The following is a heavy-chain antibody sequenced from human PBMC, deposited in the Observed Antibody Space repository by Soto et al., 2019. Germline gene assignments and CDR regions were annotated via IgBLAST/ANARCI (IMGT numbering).Heavy chain of an antibody. Sequence: EVQLVESGGGLVQPGRSLRLSCAASGFTFDDYAMHWVRQVPGKGLEWVSGIRWNSGSIGYGDSVKGRFAISRDNAKNSLHLQMTSLSAEDTAFYYCVKDESINWYSGHFRHWGQGTLVTVSS. CDR3: VKDESINWYSGHFRH. CDR1: GFTFDDYA. V-gene: IGHV3-9*01. D-gene: IGHD6-13*01. CDR2: IRWNSGSI. J-gene: IGHJ1*01.